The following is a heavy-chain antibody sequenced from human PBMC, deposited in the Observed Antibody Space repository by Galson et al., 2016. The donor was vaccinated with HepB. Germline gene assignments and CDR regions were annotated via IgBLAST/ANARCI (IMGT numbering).Heavy chain of an antibody. CDR3: GRDHSVVLTTAYNWFDP. Sequence: SLRLSCAASGFTFSRYWMHWVRQAPGKGLVWVSRINGDGTISNYADSVKGRFTISRDNAKNTLYLQMNSLRVEDTAVYYCGRDHSVVLTTAYNWFDPWGQGTLVTVSS. CDR2: INGDGTIS. D-gene: IGHD4-23*01. J-gene: IGHJ5*02. CDR1: GFTFSRYW. V-gene: IGHV3-74*01.